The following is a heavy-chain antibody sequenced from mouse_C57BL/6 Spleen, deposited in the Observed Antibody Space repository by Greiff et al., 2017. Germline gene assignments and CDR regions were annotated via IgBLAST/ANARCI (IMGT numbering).Heavy chain of an antibody. J-gene: IGHJ2*01. CDR3: ARGSSGYASDY. V-gene: IGHV3-1*01. Sequence: EVQLVESGPGMVKPSQSLSLTCTATGYSITSDYDWYLLRPLPGNKLELMCYISYSGSTNYTSSLKSRISITHDTSKNKFFLNMNSVTAEDTATYYCARGSSGYASDYWGQGTTLTVSS. CDR1: GYSITSDYD. CDR2: ISYSGST. D-gene: IGHD3-2*02.